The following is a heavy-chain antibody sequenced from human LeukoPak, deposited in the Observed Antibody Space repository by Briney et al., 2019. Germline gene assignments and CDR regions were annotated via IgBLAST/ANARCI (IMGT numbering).Heavy chain of an antibody. V-gene: IGHV4-31*03. CDR1: RGSISSGGYY. CDR2: IYHSGAT. D-gene: IGHD4-11*01. J-gene: IGHJ4*02. Sequence: PSQTLSLTCTVSRGSISSGGYYWSWIRQHPGKGLEWIGFIYHSGATFYNPSLRSRVTISVDTSTNHFSLKLTSVTAADTAVYYCARAVDYRNYFDCWGQGILVTVSS. CDR3: ARAVDYRNYFDC.